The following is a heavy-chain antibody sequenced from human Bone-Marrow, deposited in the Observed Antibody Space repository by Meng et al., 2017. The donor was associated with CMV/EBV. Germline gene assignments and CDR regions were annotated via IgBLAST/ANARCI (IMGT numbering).Heavy chain of an antibody. CDR2: INPSSGST. J-gene: IGHJ4*02. CDR3: ATDHIETQRDYYLDN. Sequence: ASVKVSCKASGNTFTTHYVHWVRQAPGQGLEWMGIINPSSGSTIHAQRFQGRVTMTRDTSTSTVYMELNSLRSEDTAVYYCATDHIETQRDYYLDNWGQGTLVTVDS. D-gene: IGHD6-25*01. V-gene: IGHV1-46*01. CDR1: GNTFTTHY.